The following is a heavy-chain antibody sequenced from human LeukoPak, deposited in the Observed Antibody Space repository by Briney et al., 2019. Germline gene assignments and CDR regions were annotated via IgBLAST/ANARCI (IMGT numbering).Heavy chain of an antibody. D-gene: IGHD3-22*01. CDR3: ARHYDSSGYYLDAFDI. CDR2: INHSGST. Sequence: SETLSLTCAVYGGSFSGYYWSWIRQPPGKGLEWIGEINHSGSTNYNPSLKSRVTISVDTSKNQFSLKLSSVTAADTAVYYCARHYDSSGYYLDAFDIWGQGAMVTVSS. CDR1: GGSFSGYY. V-gene: IGHV4-34*01. J-gene: IGHJ3*02.